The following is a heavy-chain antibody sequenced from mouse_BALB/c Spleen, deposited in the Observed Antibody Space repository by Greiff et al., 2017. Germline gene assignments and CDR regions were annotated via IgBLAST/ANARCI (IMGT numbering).Heavy chain of an antibody. J-gene: IGHJ4*01. CDR2: ISYSGST. CDR1: GYSITSDYA. CDR3: AREGITTYAMDY. Sequence: DVKLVESGPGLVKPSQSLSLTCTVTGYSITSDYAWNWIRQFPGNKLEWMGYISYSGSTSYNPSLKSRISFTRDTSKNQFFPQLNSVTTEDTATYYGAREGITTYAMDYWGQGTSVTVSS. D-gene: IGHD2-4*01. V-gene: IGHV3-2*02.